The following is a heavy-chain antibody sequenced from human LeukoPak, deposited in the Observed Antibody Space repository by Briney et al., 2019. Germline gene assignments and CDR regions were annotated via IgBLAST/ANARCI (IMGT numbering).Heavy chain of an antibody. J-gene: IGHJ4*02. CDR1: GGTFSSYA. CDR2: IIPIFGTA. Sequence: GASVKVSCKASGGTFSSYAISWVRQAPGQGLEWMGGIIPIFGTANYAQKFQGRVTITADESTSTAYMELSSLRSEDTAVYYCATVPLGLRLGELSHKSLDYWGQGTLVTVSS. D-gene: IGHD3-16*02. V-gene: IGHV1-69*01. CDR3: ATVPLGLRLGELSHKSLDY.